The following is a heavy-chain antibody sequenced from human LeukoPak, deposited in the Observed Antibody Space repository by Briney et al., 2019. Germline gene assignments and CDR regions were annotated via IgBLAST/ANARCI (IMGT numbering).Heavy chain of an antibody. J-gene: IGHJ4*02. D-gene: IGHD1-26*01. V-gene: IGHV1-69*13. CDR2: IIPIFGTA. CDR1: GGTFSSYA. CDR3: ATRYSGSYLNGYFDY. Sequence: ASVKVSCKASGGTFSSYAISWVRQAPGQGLEWMGGIIPIFGTANYAQKFQGRVTITADESTSTAYMELSSLRSEDTAVYYCATRYSGSYLNGYFDYWGQGTLVTVSS.